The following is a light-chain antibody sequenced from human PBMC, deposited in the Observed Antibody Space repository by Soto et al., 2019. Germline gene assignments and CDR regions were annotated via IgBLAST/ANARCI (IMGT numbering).Light chain of an antibody. CDR2: EGT. CDR3: CSYAGSRTYV. V-gene: IGLV2-23*01. J-gene: IGLJ1*01. CDR1: SSDIGSYDL. Sequence: QSVLTQPASVSGALGQSIVISCTGSSSDIGSYDLVSWYQQYPGKAPKVVIFEGTKRPSGVSNRFSGSKSGNTASLTISGLQTEDEADYYCCSYAGSRTYVFGAGTKLTVL.